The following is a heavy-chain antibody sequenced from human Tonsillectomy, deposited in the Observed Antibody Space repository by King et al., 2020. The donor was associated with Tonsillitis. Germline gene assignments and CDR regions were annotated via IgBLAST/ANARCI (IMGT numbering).Heavy chain of an antibody. CDR1: GYTFCIYY. CDR2: INPSAAST. CDR3: ARGQFYYDRSGYHDAFDI. V-gene: IGHV1-46*01. J-gene: IGHJ3*02. D-gene: IGHD3-22*01. Sequence: VQLVESGAEVKKPGASVKVSCKASGYTFCIYYIHWVRQAPGQGLEWMGIINPSAASTSYPQKFLGRVTMTSDTSTSIVYMELSSLRSEDTAVYYCARGQFYYDRSGYHDAFDIWGPGTMVTVSS.